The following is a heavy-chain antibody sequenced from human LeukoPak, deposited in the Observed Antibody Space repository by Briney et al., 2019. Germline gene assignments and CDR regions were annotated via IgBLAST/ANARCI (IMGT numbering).Heavy chain of an antibody. CDR2: ISSSGSTI. D-gene: IGHD3-10*01. J-gene: IGHJ4*02. Sequence: KTGGSLRLSCAASGFTFSDYYMSWTRQAPGKGLEWVSYISSSGSTIYYADSVKGRITISRDNSKNTLYLQMNSLRAEDTAVYYCASGLWFGQLLFGRGQGTLVTVSS. V-gene: IGHV3-11*04. CDR1: GFTFSDYY. CDR3: ASGLWFGQLLFG.